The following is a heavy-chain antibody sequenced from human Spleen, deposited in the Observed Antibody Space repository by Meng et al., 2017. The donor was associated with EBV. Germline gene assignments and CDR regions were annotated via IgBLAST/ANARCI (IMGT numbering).Heavy chain of an antibody. J-gene: IGHJ5*02. CDR1: GNTFTRYN. CDR2: INTGTGNA. D-gene: IGHD3-10*01. CDR3: ARRGEAGGFDP. V-gene: IGHV1-3*04. Sequence: QVHLVQSGAELTMPGASVKGSCTASGNTFTRYNMHWVRQTPGPRLEWMGWINTGTGNAKYSEKFQGRVTITRDTSASTAYMELSSLRSEDTAVYYCARRGEAGGFDPWGQGTLVTVSS.